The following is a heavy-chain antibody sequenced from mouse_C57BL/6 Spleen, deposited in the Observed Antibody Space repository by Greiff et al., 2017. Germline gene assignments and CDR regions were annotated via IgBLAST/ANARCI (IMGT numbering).Heavy chain of an antibody. D-gene: IGHD2-1*01. CDR2: IDPSDSYT. V-gene: IGHV1-69*01. CDR1: GYTFTSYW. J-gene: IGHJ2*01. CDR3: ARRGNYEDYFDY. Sequence: VQLQQPGAELVMPGASVKLSCKASGYTFTSYWMHWVKQRPGQGLEWIGEIDPSDSYTNYNQKFKGKSTLTVDKSSSTAYMQLSSLTSEDSAVYYCARRGNYEDYFDYWGQGTTLTVSS.